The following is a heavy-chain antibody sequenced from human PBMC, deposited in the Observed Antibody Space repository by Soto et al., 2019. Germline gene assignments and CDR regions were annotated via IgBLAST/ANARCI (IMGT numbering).Heavy chain of an antibody. CDR2: IYYTGST. J-gene: IGHJ6*02. V-gene: IGHV4-59*08. CDR1: GDSISSYY. Sequence: QVQLQESGPGLVRPSETLSLTCIVSGDSISSYYWSWIRQPPGKGLEWIGYIYYTGSTTYNPSLSGRATISLDTSKTQFSLELSSVTAADTAVYYCARHVFGSECFYGMDVWGQGTTVTVSS. D-gene: IGHD3-10*01. CDR3: ARHVFGSECFYGMDV.